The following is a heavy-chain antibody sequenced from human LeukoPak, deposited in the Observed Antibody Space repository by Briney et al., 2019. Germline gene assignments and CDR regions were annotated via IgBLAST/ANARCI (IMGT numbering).Heavy chain of an antibody. CDR1: GGSFSGYY. CDR2: INHSGST. Sequence: SETLSLTCAVYGGSFSGYYWSWIRQPPGKGLEWIGEINHSGSTNYNPSLKSRVTISVDTSKNQFSLKLSSVPAADTAVYYCAGPWAPSYYYDSSGATAHRWGQGTLVTVSS. D-gene: IGHD3-22*01. J-gene: IGHJ4*02. CDR3: AGPWAPSYYYDSSGATAHR. V-gene: IGHV4-34*01.